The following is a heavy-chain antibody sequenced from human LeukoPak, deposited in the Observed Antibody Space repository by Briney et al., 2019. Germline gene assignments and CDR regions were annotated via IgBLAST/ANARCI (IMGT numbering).Heavy chain of an antibody. V-gene: IGHV1-46*01. J-gene: IGHJ5*02. D-gene: IGHD4-11*01. CDR2: INPSAGST. CDR1: GYTFIYYY. Sequence: GASVKVSCKASGYTFIYYYMHWVRQAPGQGLEWMGIINPSAGSTTYAQNFQGRVTMTRDTSTNTVYMELNSLRSDDTAVYYCARQRDSNWFDPWGQGTLVTVSS. CDR3: ARQRDSNWFDP.